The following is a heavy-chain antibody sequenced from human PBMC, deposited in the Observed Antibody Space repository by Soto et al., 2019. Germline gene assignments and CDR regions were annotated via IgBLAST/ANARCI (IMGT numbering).Heavy chain of an antibody. D-gene: IGHD3-10*01. Sequence: ASETLSLTCAVYGGSFSGYYWSWIRQPPGKGLEWIGEINHSGSTNYNPSLKSRVTISVDTSKNQFSLKLSSVTAADTAVYYCASLTYYYGSGSYYPNWFDPWGQGTLVTVSS. V-gene: IGHV4-34*01. CDR1: GGSFSGYY. CDR2: INHSGST. CDR3: ASLTYYYGSGSYYPNWFDP. J-gene: IGHJ5*02.